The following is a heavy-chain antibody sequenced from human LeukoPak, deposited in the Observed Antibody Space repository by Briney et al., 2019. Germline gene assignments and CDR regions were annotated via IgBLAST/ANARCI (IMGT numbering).Heavy chain of an antibody. CDR3: AKGGSTNFYYGDV. Sequence: SETLSLTCSVSGGSMTNLYWTWIRQPPGKGLEWIGDIYDSGSTRYNTSLESRVTISVDTSKNQFSLKLSSVTAVDTAVYYCAKGGSTNFYYGDVWGQGTTVTVSS. V-gene: IGHV4-59*01. CDR1: GGSMTNLY. CDR2: IYDSGST. J-gene: IGHJ6*02. D-gene: IGHD2/OR15-2a*01.